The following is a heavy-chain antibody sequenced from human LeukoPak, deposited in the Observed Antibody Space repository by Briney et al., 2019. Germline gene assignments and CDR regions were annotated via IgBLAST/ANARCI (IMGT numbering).Heavy chain of an antibody. D-gene: IGHD3-22*01. J-gene: IGHJ4*02. CDR2: INVYNGNT. CDR1: GYTFTSYG. Sequence: ASVKVSCKASGYTFTSYGISWVRQAPGQGLEWMGWINVYNGNTNYAQKVLGRVTMTTDTSTCTAYMELRSLRSDDTAVYYCARDETSRGYYDSGGYYHLDYWGQGTLVTVSS. V-gene: IGHV1-18*01. CDR3: ARDETSRGYYDSGGYYHLDY.